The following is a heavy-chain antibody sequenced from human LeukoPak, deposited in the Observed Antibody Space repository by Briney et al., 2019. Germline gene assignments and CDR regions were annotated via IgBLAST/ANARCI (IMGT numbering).Heavy chain of an antibody. Sequence: GGSLRLSCAASGFTFSSYGMSWVRQAPGKGLEWVLAISGSGGSTYYADSVKGRFTISRENSKNTLYLQMNSLRAEDKAVYYCAKVMGYRYGLPYFDYWGQGTLVTVSS. CDR3: AKVMGYRYGLPYFDY. CDR2: ISGSGGST. V-gene: IGHV3-23*01. J-gene: IGHJ4*02. CDR1: GFTFSSYG. D-gene: IGHD5-18*01.